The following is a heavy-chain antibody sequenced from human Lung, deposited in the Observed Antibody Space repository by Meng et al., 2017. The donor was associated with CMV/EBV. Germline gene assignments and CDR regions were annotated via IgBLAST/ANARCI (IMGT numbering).Heavy chain of an antibody. CDR2: INHSGST. CDR3: ARVENYDFWSGYYTGGWLDP. Sequence: SXTLSLTFAVYGGSFSGYYWSWIRQPPGKGLECIGEINHSGSTNYNPSLKSRVTISVDTSKNQFSLKLSSVTAADTAVYYCARVENYDFWSGYYTGGWLDPWGQEXVVTVSS. J-gene: IGHJ5*02. CDR1: GGSFSGYY. V-gene: IGHV4-34*01. D-gene: IGHD3-3*01.